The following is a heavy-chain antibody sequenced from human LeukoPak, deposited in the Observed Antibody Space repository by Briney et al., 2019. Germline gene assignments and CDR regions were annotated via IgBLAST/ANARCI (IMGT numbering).Heavy chain of an antibody. Sequence: ASVKDSCKASGGPFSSLAISRVRPAPRRRPEWMGWMNPNSGNTGYAQKFQGRVTMTRNTSISTAYMELSSLRSEDTAVYYCARGPTDDSWSGYPWWFDPWGQGTLVTVPS. V-gene: IGHV1-8*02. J-gene: IGHJ5*02. CDR3: ARGPTDDSWSGYPWWFDP. D-gene: IGHD3-3*01. CDR2: MNPNSGNT. CDR1: GGPFSSLA.